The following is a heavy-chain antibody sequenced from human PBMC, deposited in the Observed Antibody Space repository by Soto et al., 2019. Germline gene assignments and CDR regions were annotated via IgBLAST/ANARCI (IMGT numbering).Heavy chain of an antibody. CDR1: GYSFTSYW. D-gene: IGHD2-8*01. CDR3: ARHESYCTNGVCYLFDY. J-gene: IGHJ4*02. Sequence: GESLKISCKGSGYSFTSYWISWVRQMPGKGLEWMGRIDPSDSYTNYSPSFQGHVTISADKSISTAYLQWSSLKASDTAMYYCARHESYCTNGVCYLFDYWGQGTLVTVSS. CDR2: IDPSDSYT. V-gene: IGHV5-10-1*01.